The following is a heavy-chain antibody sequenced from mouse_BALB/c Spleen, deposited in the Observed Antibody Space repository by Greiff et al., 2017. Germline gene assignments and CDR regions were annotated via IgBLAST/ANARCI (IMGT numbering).Heavy chain of an antibody. J-gene: IGHJ3*01. V-gene: IGHV1-69*02. D-gene: IGHD2-14*01. CDR1: GYTFTSYW. CDR2: IYPSDSYT. CDR3: TRAGEYRTWFAY. Sequence: QVQLQQSGAELVRPGASVKLSCKASGYTFTSYWINWVKQRPGQGLEWIGNIYPSDSYTNYNQKFKDKATLTVDKSSSTAYMQLSSPTSEDSAVYYCTRAGEYRTWFAYWGQGTLVTVSA.